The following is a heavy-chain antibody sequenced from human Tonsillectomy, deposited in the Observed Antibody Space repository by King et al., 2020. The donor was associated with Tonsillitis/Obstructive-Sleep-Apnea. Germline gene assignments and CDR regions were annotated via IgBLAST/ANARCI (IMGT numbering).Heavy chain of an antibody. CDR1: GFTFSSYW. D-gene: IGHD3-3*01. CDR3: ARGDDFWSGYYYYYMDV. Sequence: QLVQSGGGLVQPGGSLRLSCAASGFTFSSYWMSWVRQAPGKGLEWVANIKQDGSEKYYVDSVKGRFTISRDNAKNSLYLQMNSLRAEDTAVYYCARGDDFWSGYYYYYMDVWGKGTTVTVSS. CDR2: IKQDGSEK. V-gene: IGHV3-7*04. J-gene: IGHJ6*03.